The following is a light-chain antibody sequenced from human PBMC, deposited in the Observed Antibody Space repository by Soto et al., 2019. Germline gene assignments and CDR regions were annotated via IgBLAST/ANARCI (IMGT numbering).Light chain of an antibody. CDR3: QQYYSFPYT. CDR1: QCISIY. J-gene: IGKJ2*01. CDR2: AAS. V-gene: IGKV1D-8*01. Sequence: VIWMTQSPSLLSASTGDRVTISCRMSQCISIYLAWYQQKPWKAPELQIYAASTLQSGVPSRFSGSGSGTDVTLTISCLQSEAFATYYCQQYYSFPYTFGQGTKMEIK.